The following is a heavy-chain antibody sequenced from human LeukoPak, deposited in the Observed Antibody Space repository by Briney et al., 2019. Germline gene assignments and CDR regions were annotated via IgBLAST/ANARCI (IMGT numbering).Heavy chain of an antibody. Sequence: GGSLRLSCAASGFTFSNAWMSWFRQAPGKGLEWVGFIRSKAYGGTTEYAASVKGRFTISRDDSKSIAYLQMNSLKTEDTAVYYCTTQNPYYYDSSGYYVDYWGQGTLVTVSS. D-gene: IGHD3-22*01. V-gene: IGHV3-49*03. CDR1: GFTFSNAW. CDR3: TTQNPYYYDSSGYYVDY. J-gene: IGHJ4*02. CDR2: IRSKAYGGTT.